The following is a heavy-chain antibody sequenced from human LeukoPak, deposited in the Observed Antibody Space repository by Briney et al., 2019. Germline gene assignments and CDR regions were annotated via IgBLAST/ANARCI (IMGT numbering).Heavy chain of an antibody. CDR2: IWYDGSKE. J-gene: IGHJ4*02. D-gene: IGHD6-19*01. CDR3: VSRDFSSVWYFGY. Sequence: GGSLRLSCVASGFTFSNYAMHWVRQAPGKGLEWVAVIWYDGSKEYYADSVKGRFTISRDNSKNTLYLQMNSLRAEDTAVYYRVSRDFSSVWYFGYWGQGTLVTVSS. CDR1: GFTFSNYA. V-gene: IGHV3-33*01.